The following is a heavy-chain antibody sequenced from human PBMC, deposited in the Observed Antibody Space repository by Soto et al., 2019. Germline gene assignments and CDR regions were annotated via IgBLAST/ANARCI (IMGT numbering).Heavy chain of an antibody. D-gene: IGHD6-13*01. V-gene: IGHV4-34*01. J-gene: IGHJ3*02. Sequence: QVRLQQWGAGLLKPSETLSLTCAVYGGSFSGYYWSWIRQPPGKGLEWIGEINHSGSTNYNPSLKSRVTISVDTSKNQFSLKLSSVTAADTAVYYCASQSSSWYLYAFDIWGQGTMVTVSS. CDR1: GGSFSGYY. CDR2: INHSGST. CDR3: ASQSSSWYLYAFDI.